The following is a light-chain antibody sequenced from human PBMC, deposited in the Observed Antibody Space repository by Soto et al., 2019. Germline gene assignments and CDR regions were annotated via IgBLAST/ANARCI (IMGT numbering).Light chain of an antibody. CDR1: SSDVGGYNF. J-gene: IGLJ2*01. Sequence: QSALTQPASVSGSPGQSIAISCTGTSSDVGGYNFLSWYQHHPGKAPKLILYEVSNRPSGVSNRFSGSKSGNTASLTISGLQADDEANYYCSSYTTGTSWVFGGGTKLTVL. V-gene: IGLV2-14*01. CDR2: EVS. CDR3: SSYTTGTSWV.